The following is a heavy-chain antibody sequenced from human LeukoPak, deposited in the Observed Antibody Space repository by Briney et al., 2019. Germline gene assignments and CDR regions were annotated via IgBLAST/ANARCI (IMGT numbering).Heavy chain of an antibody. J-gene: IGHJ6*02. D-gene: IGHD6-19*01. CDR2: ISSISTYI. Sequence: GGSLRLSCAASGFTFSSYSMNWVRQAPGKGLEWASSISSISTYIYYADSVKGRFTISRDNAKNSLYLQMNSLGAEDTAVYYCARQERVYSSGWYAGYYYYGMDVWGQGTTVTVSS. CDR3: ARQERVYSSGWYAGYYYYGMDV. CDR1: GFTFSSYS. V-gene: IGHV3-21*01.